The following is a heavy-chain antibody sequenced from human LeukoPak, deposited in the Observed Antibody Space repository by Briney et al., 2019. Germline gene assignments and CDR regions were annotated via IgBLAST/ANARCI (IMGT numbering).Heavy chain of an antibody. CDR2: IYTSGST. V-gene: IGHV4-61*02. Sequence: SETLSLTCTVSGDSISSGRYFWSWIRQPAGKGLEWSVRIYTSGSTNDNPSLKSRVTISVETSKNQFSLKLSSVTAADTAVYYCARCRSDYRTVDPWGQGTLVSVSS. CDR3: ARCRSDYRTVDP. CDR1: GDSISSGRYF. J-gene: IGHJ5*02. D-gene: IGHD4-11*01.